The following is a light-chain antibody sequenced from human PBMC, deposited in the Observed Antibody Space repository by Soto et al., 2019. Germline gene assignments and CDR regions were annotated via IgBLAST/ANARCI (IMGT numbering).Light chain of an antibody. CDR2: DAS. CDR3: QQYNNWPLN. J-gene: IGKJ4*01. CDR1: QSVNNN. Sequence: EIVMTQSPATLSVSPGERATLSCRASQSVNNNLAWYQQKPGQAPRLLIYDASTRATGIPARFSGSGSGTDFTLTISSLQSEDFAVYYCQQYNNWPLNFGGGTKVDIK. V-gene: IGKV3-15*01.